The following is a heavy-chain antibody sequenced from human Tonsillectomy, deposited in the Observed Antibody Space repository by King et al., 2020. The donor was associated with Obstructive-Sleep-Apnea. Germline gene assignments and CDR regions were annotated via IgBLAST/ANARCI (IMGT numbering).Heavy chain of an antibody. CDR1: GASVNSFY. Sequence: QVQLQESGPGLVEPSETLSLTCTVSGASVNSFYWSWIRQPAGEGLEWIGRIYTSGSTDYSPSLKSRVTMSADTSKNQFSLTLTSVTAADTAVYYCARVGETIFYYYGMDVWGQGTTVTVSS. CDR3: ARVGETIFYYYGMDV. D-gene: IGHD1-7*01. V-gene: IGHV4-4*07. J-gene: IGHJ6*02. CDR2: IYTSGST.